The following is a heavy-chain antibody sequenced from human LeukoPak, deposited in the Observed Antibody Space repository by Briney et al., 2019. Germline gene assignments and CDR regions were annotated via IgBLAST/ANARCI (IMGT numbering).Heavy chain of an antibody. CDR1: GFTFSSYS. J-gene: IGHJ4*02. V-gene: IGHV3-21*01. Sequence: GGSLRLSCAASGFTFSSYSMNWVRQAPGKGLEWVSSISSSSSYIYYADSVKGRFTISRDNAKNSLYLQMNSLRAEDTAVYYCARERPSFGNSGFDYWGQGTLVTVSS. D-gene: IGHD4-23*01. CDR2: ISSSSSYI. CDR3: ARERPSFGNSGFDY.